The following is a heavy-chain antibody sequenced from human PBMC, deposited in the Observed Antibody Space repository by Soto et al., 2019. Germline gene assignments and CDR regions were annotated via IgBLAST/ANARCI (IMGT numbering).Heavy chain of an antibody. V-gene: IGHV3-15*01. Sequence: EVQLVESGGGLVKPGGSLRLSCAASGFTFSSAWMTLVRQAPGKRLEWVGHINTKNEGEIGNYAAPVRGRFSISRNDSEPTVYLQMNSLNTEDTAVYYRAAGTPFSGVGEVDYWGQGTLVNV. CDR3: AAGTPFSGVGEVDY. CDR2: INTKNEGEIG. CDR1: GFTFSSAW. J-gene: IGHJ4*02. D-gene: IGHD3-10*01.